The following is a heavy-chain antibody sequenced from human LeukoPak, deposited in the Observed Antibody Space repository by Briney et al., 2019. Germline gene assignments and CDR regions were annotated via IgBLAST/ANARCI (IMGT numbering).Heavy chain of an antibody. CDR1: GYTFTGYY. Sequence: ASVKVSCKASGYTFTGYYMHWVRQAPGQGLDWMGRINPNSGGTNYEQKFQGRVTMTRDTSISTAYMELSRLRSDDTAVYYCAREAGYDYVWGSYRYSMAYWGQGTLVTVSS. J-gene: IGHJ4*02. CDR2: INPNSGGT. CDR3: AREAGYDYVWGSYRYSMAY. V-gene: IGHV1-2*06. D-gene: IGHD3-16*02.